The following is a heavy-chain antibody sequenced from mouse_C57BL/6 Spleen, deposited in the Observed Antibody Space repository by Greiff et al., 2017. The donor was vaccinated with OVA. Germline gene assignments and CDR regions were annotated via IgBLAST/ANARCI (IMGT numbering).Heavy chain of an antibody. CDR1: GFTFSDYG. D-gene: IGHD2-2*01. CDR3: ARSLMVTEAMDY. J-gene: IGHJ4*01. CDR2: ISSGSSTI. V-gene: IGHV5-17*01. Sequence: EVQLMESGGGLVKPGGSLKLSCAASGFTFSDYGMHWVRQAPEKGLEWVAYISSGSSTIYYADTVKGRFTISRDNAKNTLFLQMTSLRSEDTAMYYCARSLMVTEAMDYWGQGTSVTVSS.